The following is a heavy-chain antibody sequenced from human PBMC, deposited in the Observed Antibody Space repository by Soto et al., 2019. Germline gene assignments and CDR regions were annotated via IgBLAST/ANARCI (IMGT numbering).Heavy chain of an antibody. J-gene: IGHJ6*02. CDR2: ISVYTGDT. CDR3: ARDRGGLGMDV. V-gene: IGHV1-18*01. CDR1: GYTFTSYG. Sequence: QVQLVQSGGEVKKPGASVKVSCKASGYTFTSYGVSWVRQAPGQRLEWMGWISVYTGDTNYAQKFQGRVTMTTDTSTSTVYMELRSLRSDATAVYYCARDRGGLGMDVWGQGTTVTVSS. D-gene: IGHD3-16*01.